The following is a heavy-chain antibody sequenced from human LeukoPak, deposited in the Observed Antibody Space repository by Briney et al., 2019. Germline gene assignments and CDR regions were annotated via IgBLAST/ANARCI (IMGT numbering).Heavy chain of an antibody. J-gene: IGHJ4*02. CDR2: INPSGGST. D-gene: IGHD3-10*01. Sequence: ASVKVSCKASGYTFTSYYMHWVRQPPGQLLEWMGIINPSGGSTSYAQKFQGRVTMTRDTSTSTVHMELSSLRSEDTAVYYCARARHGSGSQYYFDYWGQGTLVTVSS. CDR1: GYTFTSYY. V-gene: IGHV1-46*03. CDR3: ARARHGSGSQYYFDY.